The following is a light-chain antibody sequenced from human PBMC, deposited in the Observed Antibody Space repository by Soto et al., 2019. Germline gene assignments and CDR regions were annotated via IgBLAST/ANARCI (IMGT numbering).Light chain of an antibody. CDR3: SSYAGSNEVV. CDR2: EVT. CDR1: SSDVGGYNY. V-gene: IGLV2-8*01. J-gene: IGLJ2*01. Sequence: QSVLTQPPSASGSPGQSVTISCSRTSSDVGGYNYVSWYQQHPGKAPKLMIYEVTKRPSGVPNRFSGSKSGNTASLTVSGLQAEDEADYYCSSYAGSNEVVFGGGTKLTVL.